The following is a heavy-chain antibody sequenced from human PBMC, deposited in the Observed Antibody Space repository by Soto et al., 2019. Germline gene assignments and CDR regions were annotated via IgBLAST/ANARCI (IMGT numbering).Heavy chain of an antibody. Sequence: PGGSLRLSCAASGFTFSSYAMSWVRQAPGKGLEWVSAISGSGGSTYYADSVKGRFTISRDNSKNTLYLQMNSLRAEDTAVFYCARGLRMTADYYYFGMDVWGQGATFTVSS. J-gene: IGHJ6*02. CDR1: GFTFSSYA. CDR3: ARGLRMTADYYYFGMDV. V-gene: IGHV3-23*01. CDR2: ISGSGGST.